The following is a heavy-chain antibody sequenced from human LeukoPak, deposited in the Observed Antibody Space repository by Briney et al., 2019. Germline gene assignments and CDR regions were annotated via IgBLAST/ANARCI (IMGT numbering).Heavy chain of an antibody. CDR1: GGSISSGDYY. CDR2: IYSSGST. D-gene: IGHD4-17*01. CDR3: ARGPDYGESTLLDY. Sequence: SETLSLTCTVSGGSISSGDYYWNWIRQPPGKGLEWIGYIYSSGSTYYNPSLKSRVTISVDTSKNQFSLNLSSVSAADTAVYYCARGPDYGESTLLDYWGQGTLVTVSS. V-gene: IGHV4-30-4*01. J-gene: IGHJ4*02.